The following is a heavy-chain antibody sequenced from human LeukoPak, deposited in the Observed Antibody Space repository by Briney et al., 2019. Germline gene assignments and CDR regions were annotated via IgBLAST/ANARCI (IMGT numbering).Heavy chain of an antibody. CDR2: IYHSGST. CDR3: ARGDYYDSSGYYFDY. J-gene: IGHJ4*02. V-gene: IGHV4-30-2*01. D-gene: IGHD3-22*01. Sequence: SETLSLTCAVSGGSISSGGYSWSWIRQPPGKGLEWIGYIYHSGSTYYNPSLKSRVTISVDRSKNQFSLKLSSVTAADTAVYYCARGDYYDSSGYYFDYWGQGTLVTVSS. CDR1: GGSISSGGYS.